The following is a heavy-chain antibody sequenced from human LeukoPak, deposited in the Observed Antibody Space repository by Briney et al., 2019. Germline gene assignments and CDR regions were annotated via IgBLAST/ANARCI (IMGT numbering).Heavy chain of an antibody. CDR1: GGSISIYY. Sequence: SETLSLTCTVSGGSISIYYWSWIRQPPGKGLEWIGYIYYSGSTNYNPSLESRVTISVDTSKNQFSLKLSSVTAADTAVYYCARDPYGMDVWGQGTTVTVSS. CDR3: ARDPYGMDV. V-gene: IGHV4-59*01. J-gene: IGHJ6*02. CDR2: IYYSGST.